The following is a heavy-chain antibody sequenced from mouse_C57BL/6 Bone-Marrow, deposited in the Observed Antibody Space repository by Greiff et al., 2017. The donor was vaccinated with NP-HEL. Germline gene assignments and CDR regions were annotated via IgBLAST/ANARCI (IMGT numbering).Heavy chain of an antibody. Sequence: EVQLQQSGAELVRPGASVKLSCTASGFNIKDDYMHWVKQRPEQGLEWIGWIDPENGDTEYASKFQGKATITADTSSNTAYLQLSSLTSEDTAFYYCTRDYYAGYWYFDVWGTGTTVTVSS. D-gene: IGHD1-1*01. J-gene: IGHJ1*03. V-gene: IGHV14-4*01. CDR3: TRDYYAGYWYFDV. CDR2: IDPENGDT. CDR1: GFNIKDDY.